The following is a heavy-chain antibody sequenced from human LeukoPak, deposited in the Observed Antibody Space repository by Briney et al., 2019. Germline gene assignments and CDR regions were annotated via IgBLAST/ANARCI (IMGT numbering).Heavy chain of an antibody. D-gene: IGHD6-13*01. V-gene: IGHV1-46*01. CDR2: INPSGGST. Sequence: ASVKAYCKASGYTFTSYYMHWVRQAPGQGLEWMGIINPSGGSTSYAQKFQGRVTMTRDMSTSTVYMELSSLRSEDTAVYYCARDSGAAQLGYYYYYMDVWGKGTTVTVSS. J-gene: IGHJ6*03. CDR1: GYTFTSYY. CDR3: ARDSGAAQLGYYYYYMDV.